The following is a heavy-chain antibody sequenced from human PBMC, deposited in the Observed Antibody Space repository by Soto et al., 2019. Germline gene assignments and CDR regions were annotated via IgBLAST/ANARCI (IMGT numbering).Heavy chain of an antibody. CDR3: ARHIDYGDQLNWFDP. V-gene: IGHV4-31*03. CDR1: GGSISSGGYY. Sequence: QVQLQESGPGLVKPSQTLSLTCTVSGGSISSGGYYWSWIRQHPGKGLEWIGYIYYSGSTYYNPSFKSRVTISVDTSKNQFSLKLSSVTAADTAVYYCARHIDYGDQLNWFDPWGQGTLVTVSS. D-gene: IGHD4-17*01. CDR2: IYYSGST. J-gene: IGHJ5*02.